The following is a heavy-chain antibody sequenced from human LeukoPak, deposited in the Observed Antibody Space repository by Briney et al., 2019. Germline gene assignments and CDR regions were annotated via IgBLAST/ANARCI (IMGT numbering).Heavy chain of an antibody. Sequence: PSEALSLTCAVYGGSFSGYYWSWIRQPPGKGLEWIGEINHSGSTNYNPSLKSRVTISVDTSKIQFSLKLSSVTAADTAVYYCARGQGIVVVPAANWFDPWGQGTLVTVSS. D-gene: IGHD2-2*01. CDR3: ARGQGIVVVPAANWFDP. CDR2: INHSGST. J-gene: IGHJ5*02. V-gene: IGHV4-34*01. CDR1: GGSFSGYY.